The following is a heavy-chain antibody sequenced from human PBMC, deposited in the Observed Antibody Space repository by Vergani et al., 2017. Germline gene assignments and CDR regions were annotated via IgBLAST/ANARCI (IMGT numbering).Heavy chain of an antibody. Sequence: QVQVVQSGAEVKKSGASVKVSCKPSGYTFSNYYMHWVRQAPGQGLEWMGIINPSGGHTNYAQKFQGRVTMTRDTSTSTVYMELSSLRSEDTAIYYCARGDCGILTGYRYWGQGTLVTVSA. CDR3: ARGDCGILTGYRY. CDR2: INPSGGHT. V-gene: IGHV1-46*03. J-gene: IGHJ4*02. CDR1: GYTFSNYY. D-gene: IGHD3-9*01.